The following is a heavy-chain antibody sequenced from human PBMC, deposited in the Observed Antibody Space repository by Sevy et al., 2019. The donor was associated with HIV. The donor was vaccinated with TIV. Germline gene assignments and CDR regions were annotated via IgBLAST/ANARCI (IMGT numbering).Heavy chain of an antibody. CDR2: IYYSGNT. D-gene: IGHD6-25*01. J-gene: IGHJ4*02. CDR3: AISDGGDYFDY. Sequence: SETLSLTCTVSGGFIRSGGYYWSWIRQHPGKGLEWIGYIYYSGNTYYNPSLKSRVTISVDTSKSQFSLNLSSVTAADTAVYYCAISDGGDYFDYWGQGTLVTVSS. CDR1: GGFIRSGGYY. V-gene: IGHV4-31*03.